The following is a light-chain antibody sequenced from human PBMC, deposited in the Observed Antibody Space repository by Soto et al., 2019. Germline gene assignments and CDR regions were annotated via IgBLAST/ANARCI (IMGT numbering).Light chain of an antibody. CDR2: EVT. CDR1: SSDVGGYNS. CDR3: SSYTSSSTLYV. Sequence: QSVLAQPASVSGSPGQSSTISCTGTSSDVGGYNSVCWYKQHPGKAPQLMIYEVTNRPSGVSDRFSGSKSGNTASLTISGLQAEDEADYYCSSYTSSSTLYVFGSGTKVTVL. J-gene: IGLJ1*01. V-gene: IGLV2-14*01.